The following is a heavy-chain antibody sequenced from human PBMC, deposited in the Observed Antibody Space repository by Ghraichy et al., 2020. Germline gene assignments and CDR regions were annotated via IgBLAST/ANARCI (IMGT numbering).Heavy chain of an antibody. J-gene: IGHJ6*02. Sequence: ASVKVSCKASGYTFTSYYMHWVRQAPGQGLEWMGIINPSGGSTSYAQKFQGRVTMTRDTSTSTVYMELSSLGSEDTAVYFCSRESSVDSSNYTGYYYYYYGMDVWGQGTTVTVSS. D-gene: IGHD4-11*01. CDR1: GYTFTSYY. V-gene: IGHV1-46*03. CDR3: SRESSVDSSNYTGYYYYYYGMDV. CDR2: INPSGGST.